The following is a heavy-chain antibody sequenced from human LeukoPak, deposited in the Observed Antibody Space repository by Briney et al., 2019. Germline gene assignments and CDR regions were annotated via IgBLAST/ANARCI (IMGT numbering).Heavy chain of an antibody. CDR2: ISWNSGSI. V-gene: IGHV3-9*03. CDR1: GFTFEDYA. CDR3: TRASGYSSGAVDY. D-gene: IGHD5-18*01. Sequence: GRSLRLSCAASGFTFEDYAMHWVRQAPGKGLEWVSGISWNSGSIGYADSVKGRFTISRDNAKSNLYLQMNSLRADDMALYYCTRASGYSSGAVDYWGQGTLVTVSS. J-gene: IGHJ4*02.